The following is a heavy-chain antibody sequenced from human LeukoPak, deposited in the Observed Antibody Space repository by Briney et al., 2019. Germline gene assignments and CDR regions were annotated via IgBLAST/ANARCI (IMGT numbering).Heavy chain of an antibody. J-gene: IGHJ6*03. CDR2: IYTSGST. CDR3: ARVSWSPGTSYYYMDV. CDR1: GGSISSYY. Sequence: SETLSLTCTVSGGSISSYYWSWIRQPAGKGLEWIGRIYTSGSTNYNPSLKSRVTMSVDTSKNQFSLNLRSVTAADTAVYYCARVSWSPGTSYYYMDVWGKGTTVTVSS. D-gene: IGHD1-1*01. V-gene: IGHV4-4*07.